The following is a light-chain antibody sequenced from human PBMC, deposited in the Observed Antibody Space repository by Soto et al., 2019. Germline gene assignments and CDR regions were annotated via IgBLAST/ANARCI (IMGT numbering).Light chain of an antibody. CDR1: EDLXSN. V-gene: IGKV3-15*01. J-gene: IGKJ5*01. CDR2: GES. CDR3: QQYNRWPPIT. Sequence: VMTQSPATLSVSRGERATLSCRTSEDLXSNFAWYKQRPGQAPRVVSXGESTRATGIPARFSGGGSGREFTLTISSLQSEDFAVYYCQQYNRWPPITFGQGTRLEIK.